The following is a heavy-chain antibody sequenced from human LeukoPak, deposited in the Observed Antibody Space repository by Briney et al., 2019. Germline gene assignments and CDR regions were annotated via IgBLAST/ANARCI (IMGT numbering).Heavy chain of an antibody. D-gene: IGHD3-22*01. Sequence: GGSLRLSCAASGFTFSDYYMSWIRQAPGKGLEWVSYISSSGSTIYYADSVKGRFTISRDNAKNSLHLQMNSLRAEDTAVYYCARQSYYYDSSGHYVYYFDYWGQGTLVTVSS. V-gene: IGHV3-11*01. CDR2: ISSSGSTI. CDR3: ARQSYYYDSSGHYVYYFDY. CDR1: GFTFSDYY. J-gene: IGHJ4*02.